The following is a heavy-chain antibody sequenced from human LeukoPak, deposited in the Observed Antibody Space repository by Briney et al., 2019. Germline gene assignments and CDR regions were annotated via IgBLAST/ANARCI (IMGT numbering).Heavy chain of an antibody. J-gene: IGHJ3*02. CDR1: GFTFSSYA. Sequence: PGGSLRLSCAASGFTFSSYAMSWVRQAPGKGLEWVSAISGSGGSTYYADSVKGRFTISRDNSKNTLYLQMNSLRAEDTAVYYCARHVPGYCSGGSCATLEMAAFDIWGQGTMVTVSS. V-gene: IGHV3-23*01. CDR3: ARHVPGYCSGGSCATLEMAAFDI. D-gene: IGHD2-15*01. CDR2: ISGSGGST.